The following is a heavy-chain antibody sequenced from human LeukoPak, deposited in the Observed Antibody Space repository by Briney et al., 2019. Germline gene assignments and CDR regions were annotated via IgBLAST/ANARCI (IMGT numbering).Heavy chain of an antibody. V-gene: IGHV4-30-4*08. CDR2: IYYSGST. CDR1: GGSISSGDYY. Sequence: SQTLSLTCTVSGGSISSGDYYWSWIRQPPGKGLEWIGYIYYSGSTYYNPSLKSQVTISVDTSKNQFSLKLSSVTAADTAVYYCARDPITMVRGVIPHYDYWGQGTLVTVSS. J-gene: IGHJ4*02. CDR3: ARDPITMVRGVIPHYDY. D-gene: IGHD3-10*01.